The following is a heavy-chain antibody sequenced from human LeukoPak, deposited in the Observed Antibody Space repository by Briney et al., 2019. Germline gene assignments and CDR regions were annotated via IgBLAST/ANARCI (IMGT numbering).Heavy chain of an antibody. J-gene: IGHJ5*02. V-gene: IGHV4-34*01. D-gene: IGHD3-10*01. CDR1: GGSFSGYY. CDR3: ARRGFRYYYGSGSSPWWNWFDP. CDR2: INHSGST. Sequence: SETLSLTCAVYGGSFSGYYWSWIRQPPGKGLEWIGEINHSGSTNYNPSLKSRVTISVDTSKDQFSLKLSSVTAADTAVYYCARRGFRYYYGSGSSPWWNWFDPWGQGTLVTVSS.